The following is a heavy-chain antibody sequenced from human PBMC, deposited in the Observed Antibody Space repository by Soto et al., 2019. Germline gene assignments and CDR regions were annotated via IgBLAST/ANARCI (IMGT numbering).Heavy chain of an antibody. CDR3: ARAKGLLTVTTSWFDP. D-gene: IGHD4-17*01. CDR1: GGSISSGDYY. CDR2: IYYSGST. Sequence: QVQLQESGPGLVKPSQTLSLTCIVSGGSISSGDYYWSWVRPPPGKGLEWIGYIYYSGSTYYNPSLKSRVTISADASKNQFSLKLTSVTAADTAVYYCARAKGLLTVTTSWFDPWGQGTLVTVSS. J-gene: IGHJ5*02. V-gene: IGHV4-30-4*01.